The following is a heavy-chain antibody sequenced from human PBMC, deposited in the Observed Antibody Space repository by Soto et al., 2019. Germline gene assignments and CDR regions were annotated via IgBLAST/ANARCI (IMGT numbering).Heavy chain of an antibody. V-gene: IGHV3-11*01. J-gene: IGHJ6*02. CDR1: GFTFSDYY. CDR3: ARAGDGSGSYYKQNYYYYYGMDV. Sequence: QVQLVESGGGLVKPGGSLRLSCAASGFTFSDYYMSWIRQAPGKGLEWVSYISSSGSTIYYADSVKGRFTISRDNAKNSQYLQMNGQRAEDTAVYYCARAGDGSGSYYKQNYYYYYGMDVWGQGTTVTVSS. CDR2: ISSSGSTI. D-gene: IGHD3-10*01.